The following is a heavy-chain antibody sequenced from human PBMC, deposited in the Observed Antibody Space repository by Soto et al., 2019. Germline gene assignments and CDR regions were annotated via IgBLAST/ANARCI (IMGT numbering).Heavy chain of an antibody. CDR1: GGSISSYY. CDR3: ARDSGVTGTVDY. J-gene: IGHJ4*02. Sequence: SSETLSLTCTVSGGSISSYYWSWIRQPPGKGLEWIGYTYYSGSTNYNPSLKSRVTISVDTSKNQFSLKLSSVTAADTAVYYCARDSGVTGTVDYWGQGTLVTVSS. V-gene: IGHV4-59*01. D-gene: IGHD1-20*01. CDR2: TYYSGST.